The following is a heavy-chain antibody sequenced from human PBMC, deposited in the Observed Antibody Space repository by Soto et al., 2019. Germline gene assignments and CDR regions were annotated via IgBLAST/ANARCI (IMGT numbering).Heavy chain of an antibody. J-gene: IGHJ6*02. CDR2: IIPILGIA. D-gene: IGHD6-19*01. CDR1: GGTFSSYT. Sequence: QVQLVQSGAEVKKPGSSVKVSCKASGGTFSSYTISWVRQAPGQGLEWMGRIIPILGIANYAQKFQGRVTSTADKSTSTAYMELSSLRSEDTAVYYCASEAGNTKEGYGMDVWGQGTTVTVSS. CDR3: ASEAGNTKEGYGMDV. V-gene: IGHV1-69*02.